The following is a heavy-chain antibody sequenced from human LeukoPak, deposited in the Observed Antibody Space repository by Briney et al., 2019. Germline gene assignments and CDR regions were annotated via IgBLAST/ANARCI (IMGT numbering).Heavy chain of an antibody. J-gene: IGHJ6*02. CDR3: ARGVYITIFGVALYGMDV. CDR1: GYTSTSYA. D-gene: IGHD3-3*01. V-gene: IGHV1-3*01. CDR2: INAGNGNT. Sequence: ASVKVSCKASGYTSTSYAMHWVRQAPGQRLEWMGWINAGNGNTKYSQKFQGRVTITRDTSASTAYMELSSLRSEDTAVYYCARGVYITIFGVALYGMDVWGQGTTVTVSS.